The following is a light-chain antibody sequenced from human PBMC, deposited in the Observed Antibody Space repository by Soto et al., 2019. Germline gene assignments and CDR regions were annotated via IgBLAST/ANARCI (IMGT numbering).Light chain of an antibody. Sequence: VQMAQSPSTLSAPVEKRITITCRASESISSWLAWYQQNPGKAPKLLIYKASSLESGVPSRFSGSGYGTEFTLTISSLQSYDLAYCYHREYNSYSPPFVHGTK. CDR3: REYNSYSPP. CDR2: KAS. V-gene: IGKV1-5*03. CDR1: ESISSW. J-gene: IGKJ1*01.